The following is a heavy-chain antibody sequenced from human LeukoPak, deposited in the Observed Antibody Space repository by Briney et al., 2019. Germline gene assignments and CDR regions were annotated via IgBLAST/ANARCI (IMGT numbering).Heavy chain of an antibody. CDR1: GYSFTSYW. CDR2: IYPGDSDT. D-gene: IGHD6-6*01. V-gene: IGHV5-51*01. J-gene: IGHJ3*02. CDR3: ATPGGSSIALWAFDI. Sequence: PGESLKISCKGSGYSFTSYWIGWVRQMPGKGLEWMGIIYPGDSDTRYSPSFQGQVTISADKSISTAYLQWSSLKASGTAMYYCATPGGSSIALWAFDIWGQGTMVTVSS.